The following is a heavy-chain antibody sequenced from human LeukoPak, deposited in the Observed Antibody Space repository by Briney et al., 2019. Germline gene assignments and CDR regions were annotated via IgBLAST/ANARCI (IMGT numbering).Heavy chain of an antibody. D-gene: IGHD2-15*01. Sequence: SETLSLTCAVYGGSFSGYYWSWIRRPPGKGLEWIGEINHSGSTNYNPSLKSRVTISVDTSKNQFSLKLSSVTAADTAVYYCARGGRRYCSGGSCYSFDYWGQGTLVTVSS. J-gene: IGHJ4*02. V-gene: IGHV4-34*01. CDR2: INHSGST. CDR3: ARGGRRYCSGGSCYSFDY. CDR1: GGSFSGYY.